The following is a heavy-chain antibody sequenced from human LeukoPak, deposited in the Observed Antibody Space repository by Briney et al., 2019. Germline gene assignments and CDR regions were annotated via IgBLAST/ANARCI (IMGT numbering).Heavy chain of an antibody. CDR3: ATYTHWVAGDV. V-gene: IGHV3-7*01. D-gene: IGHD3-16*01. CDR2: VNPDGSAK. Sequence: SGGSLRLPCAASGFTFSDSWMSWVRQAPGKGLEWVANVNPDGSAKDYVDSVKGRFTISRDNAGNSLYLQMSSLRAEDTAVYYCATYTHWVAGDVWGQGTTVTVSS. CDR1: GFTFSDSW. J-gene: IGHJ6*02.